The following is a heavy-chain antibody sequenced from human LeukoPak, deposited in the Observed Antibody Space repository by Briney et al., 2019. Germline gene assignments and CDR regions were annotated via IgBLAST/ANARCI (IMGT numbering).Heavy chain of an antibody. CDR2: IYHSGIT. CDR3: AREDPDRKIDY. J-gene: IGHJ4*02. CDR1: GGSISSTYW. D-gene: IGHD1-14*01. Sequence: SETLSLTSDVSGGSISSTYWWTWVRQSPGKGLEWIGEIYHSGITNYNPSLKSRVTMSVDKPKNHFSLKLSSVTAADTAVYYCAREDPDRKIDYWGQGTLVTVSS. V-gene: IGHV4-4*02.